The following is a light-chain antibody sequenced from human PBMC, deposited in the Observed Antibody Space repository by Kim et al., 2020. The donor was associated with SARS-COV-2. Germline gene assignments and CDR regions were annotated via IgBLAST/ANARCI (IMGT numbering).Light chain of an antibody. Sequence: SSELTQDPAVSVALGQTVRITCQGDSLRSYYASWYQQKPGQAPVLVIYGKNNRPSGIPDRFSGSSSGNTASLTITGAQAEDEADYYCNSRDSSGNHLPSIFGTGTKVTVL. CDR2: GKN. V-gene: IGLV3-19*01. J-gene: IGLJ1*01. CDR1: SLRSYY. CDR3: NSRDSSGNHLPSI.